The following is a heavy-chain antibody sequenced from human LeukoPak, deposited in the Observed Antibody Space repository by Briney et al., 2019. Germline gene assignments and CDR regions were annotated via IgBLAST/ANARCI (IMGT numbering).Heavy chain of an antibody. CDR1: GGTFSSYA. Sequence: SVKVSCKASGGTFSSYAISWVRQAPGQGLEWMGGIIPIFGTANYAQKFQGRVTIATDESTSTAYMELSSLRSEDTAVYYCASNRIAAAGMDFDYWGQGTLVTVSS. CDR3: ASNRIAAAGMDFDY. J-gene: IGHJ4*02. CDR2: IIPIFGTA. D-gene: IGHD6-13*01. V-gene: IGHV1-69*05.